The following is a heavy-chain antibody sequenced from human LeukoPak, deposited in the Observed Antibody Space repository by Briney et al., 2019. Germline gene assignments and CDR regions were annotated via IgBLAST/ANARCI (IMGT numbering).Heavy chain of an antibody. CDR2: INHSGST. D-gene: IGHD2-15*01. V-gene: IGHV4-34*01. J-gene: IGHJ4*02. CDR3: ARVSSWYWRVDY. CDR1: GFTFSSYA. Sequence: GSLRLSCAASGFTFSSYAMSWIRQPPGKGLEWIGEINHSGSTNYNPSLKSRVTISVDTSKNQFSLKPSSVTAADTAVYYCARVSSWYWRVDYWGQGTLVTVSS.